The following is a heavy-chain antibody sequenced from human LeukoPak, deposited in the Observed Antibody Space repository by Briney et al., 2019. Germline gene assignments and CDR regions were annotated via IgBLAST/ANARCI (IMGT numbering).Heavy chain of an antibody. CDR2: IISDGTTT. Sequence: GGSLRLSCTASGFPLYNFWMHWVRQVPGKGLVWVSRIISDGTTTTYADSVKGRFTISRDNAKNTLYLQMNSLGTEDTAVYYCVTGHYDSRMYFDLWGRGTLVTVSS. J-gene: IGHJ2*01. V-gene: IGHV3-74*01. CDR3: VTGHYDSRMYFDL. CDR1: GFPLYNFW. D-gene: IGHD3-16*01.